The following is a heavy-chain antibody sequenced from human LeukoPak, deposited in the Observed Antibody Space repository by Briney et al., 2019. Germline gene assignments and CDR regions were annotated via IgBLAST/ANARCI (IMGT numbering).Heavy chain of an antibody. Sequence: ASVKVSCKASGYTFTSYGISWVRQAPGQGLEWMGWISAHNGNTNYAQRLQGRVTMTTDTSTSTAYMELRSLRSDDTAVYYCARGSYCGGDCYSTPDYWGQGTLVTVSS. J-gene: IGHJ4*02. V-gene: IGHV1-18*01. CDR1: GYTFTSYG. CDR3: ARGSYCGGDCYSTPDY. D-gene: IGHD2-21*02. CDR2: ISAHNGNT.